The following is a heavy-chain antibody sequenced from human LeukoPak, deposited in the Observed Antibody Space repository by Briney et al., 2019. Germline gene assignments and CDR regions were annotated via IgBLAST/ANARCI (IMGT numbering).Heavy chain of an antibody. Sequence: GGSLRLSCEASGFTFSGYSMNWVRQAPGKGLEWVSYISESSSHTYNADSVKGRFTISRDNAKNSLYLQMNSLRVEDTGIYYCARDRAVKARIGGMDAWGQGTTVIVSS. CDR1: GFTFSGYS. CDR3: ARDRAVKARIGGMDA. CDR2: ISESSSHT. V-gene: IGHV3-21*06. D-gene: IGHD4-4*01. J-gene: IGHJ6*02.